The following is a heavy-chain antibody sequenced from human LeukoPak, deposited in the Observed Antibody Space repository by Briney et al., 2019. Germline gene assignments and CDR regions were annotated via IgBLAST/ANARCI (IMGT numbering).Heavy chain of an antibody. V-gene: IGHV3-48*03. Sequence: GGSLGLSCAASGFTFSSYEMNWVRQAPGKGLEWVSCISSSGSTIYYADSVKGRFTISRDNAKNSLYLQMNSLRAEDTAVYYCARSAILTGYQWVPFDYWGQGTLVTVSS. J-gene: IGHJ4*02. CDR1: GFTFSSYE. CDR2: ISSSGSTI. D-gene: IGHD3-9*01. CDR3: ARSAILTGYQWVPFDY.